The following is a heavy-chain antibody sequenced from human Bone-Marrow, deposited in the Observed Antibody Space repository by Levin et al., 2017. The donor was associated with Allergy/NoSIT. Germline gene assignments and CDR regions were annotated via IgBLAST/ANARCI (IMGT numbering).Heavy chain of an antibody. J-gene: IGHJ4*02. CDR3: TTDIYGSGSYYPYYFDY. CDR1: GFTFSNAW. Sequence: GGSLRLSCAASGFTFSNAWMSWVRQAPGKGLEWVGRIKSKTDGGTTDYAAPVKGRFTISRDDSKNTLYLQMNSLKTEDTAVYYCTTDIYGSGSYYPYYFDYWGQGTLVTVSS. V-gene: IGHV3-15*01. CDR2: IKSKTDGGTT. D-gene: IGHD3-10*01.